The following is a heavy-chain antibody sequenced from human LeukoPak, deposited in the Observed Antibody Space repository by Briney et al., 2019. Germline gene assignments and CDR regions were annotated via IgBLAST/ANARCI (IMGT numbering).Heavy chain of an antibody. CDR1: GFTFSGYA. Sequence: GGSLRLSCAASGFTFSGYAMHWVRQAPGKGLEWVAVISYDGSNKYYADSVKGRFTISRDNSKNTLYLQMNSLRAEDTAVFYCASSPTYCSSTSCYINYWGQGALVTVSS. J-gene: IGHJ4*02. V-gene: IGHV3-30-3*01. CDR3: ASSPTYCSSTSCYINY. CDR2: ISYDGSNK. D-gene: IGHD2-2*02.